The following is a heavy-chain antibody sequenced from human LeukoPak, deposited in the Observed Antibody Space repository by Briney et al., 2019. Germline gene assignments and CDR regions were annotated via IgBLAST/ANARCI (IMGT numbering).Heavy chain of an antibody. J-gene: IGHJ6*04. D-gene: IGHD3-10*02. V-gene: IGHV3-7*01. CDR2: IKQDGSEK. CDR3: AELGITMIGGV. Sequence: PGGSLRLSCAASGFIFDDYDMSWVRQAPGKGLEWVANIKQDGSEKYYVDSVKGRFTISRDNAKNSLYLQMNSLRAEDTAVYYCAELGITMIGGVWGKGTTVTISS. CDR1: GFIFDDYD.